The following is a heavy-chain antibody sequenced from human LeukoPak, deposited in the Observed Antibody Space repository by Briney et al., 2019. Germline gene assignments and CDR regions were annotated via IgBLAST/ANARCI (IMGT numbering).Heavy chain of an antibody. Sequence: KPSETLSLTCTVPGGSISSYYWSWIRQPAGKGLEWIGRIYPSGSTNYSPALKSRVTMSVDTSKNQCSLKLSSVTAADTAVYYCARGIAAAGTVWFDPWGQGNLVTVSS. CDR1: GGSISSYY. V-gene: IGHV4-4*07. D-gene: IGHD6-13*01. J-gene: IGHJ5*02. CDR3: ARGIAAAGTVWFDP. CDR2: IYPSGST.